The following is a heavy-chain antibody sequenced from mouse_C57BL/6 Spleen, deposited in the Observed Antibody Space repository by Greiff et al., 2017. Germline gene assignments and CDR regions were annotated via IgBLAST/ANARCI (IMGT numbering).Heavy chain of an antibody. J-gene: IGHJ1*03. CDR2: IDPETGGT. Sequence: VKLMESGAELVRPGASVTLSCKASGYTFTDYEMHWVKQTPVHGLEWIGAIDPETGGTAYNQKFKGKAILTADKSSSTAYMELRSLTSEDSAVYYCTRSRLVLNFDVWGTGTTVTVSS. CDR1: GYTFTDYE. V-gene: IGHV1-15*01. CDR3: TRSRLVLNFDV. D-gene: IGHD4-1*01.